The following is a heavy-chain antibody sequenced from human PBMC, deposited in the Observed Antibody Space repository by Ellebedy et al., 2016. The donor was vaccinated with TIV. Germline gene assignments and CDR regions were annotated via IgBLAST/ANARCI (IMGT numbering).Heavy chain of an antibody. CDR1: GYTFISYD. V-gene: IGHV1-8*01. D-gene: IGHD6-13*01. CDR2: MNTHSGNT. CDR3: ARYPTPTIAAAGPEGKTPTPSGMDV. J-gene: IGHJ6*02. Sequence: AASVKVSCKASGYTFISYDINWVRQATGQGLEWMGWMNTHSGNTGYAQQFQGRVTMTRNTSISTAYMELRSLRSEDTAVYYCARYPTPTIAAAGPEGKTPTPSGMDVWGQGTTVTVSS.